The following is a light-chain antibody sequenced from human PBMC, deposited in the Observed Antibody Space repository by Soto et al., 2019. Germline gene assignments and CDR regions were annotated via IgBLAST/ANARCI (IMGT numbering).Light chain of an antibody. CDR3: QHDGSPPYT. CDR1: QSVSTSS. CDR2: GAS. J-gene: IGKJ2*01. Sequence: EIVLTQSPGTLSLSPGERATLSCRASQSVSTSSLAWYQQKPGQAPRLLIYGASNRATGIPDRVSASGSGDDFTLGLSRLEPEDFARYYCQHDGSPPYTLGQRTKLAIK. V-gene: IGKV3-20*01.